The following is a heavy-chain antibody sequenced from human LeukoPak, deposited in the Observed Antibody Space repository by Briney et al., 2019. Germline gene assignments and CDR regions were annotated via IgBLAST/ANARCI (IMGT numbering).Heavy chain of an antibody. Sequence: SETLSLTCTVSGGSISSYYWGWIRQPPGKGLEWIGSIYYSGSTYYNPSLKSRVTISVDTSKNQFSLKLSSVTAADTAVYYCARHAGSVAAFDIWGQGTMVTVSS. CDR1: GGSISSYY. CDR3: ARHAGSVAAFDI. CDR2: IYYSGST. J-gene: IGHJ3*02. D-gene: IGHD2-15*01. V-gene: IGHV4-39*01.